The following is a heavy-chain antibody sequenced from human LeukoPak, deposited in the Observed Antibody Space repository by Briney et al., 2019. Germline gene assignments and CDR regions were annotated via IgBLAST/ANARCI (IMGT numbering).Heavy chain of an antibody. V-gene: IGHV4-59*08. CDR3: ARGGTAKGHFDY. CDR1: GGSFSGYY. J-gene: IGHJ4*02. CDR2: IYYSGST. Sequence: SETLSLTCAVYGGSFSGYYWTWIRQPPGKGLEWIGYIYYSGSTNYNPSLKSRVTISLDTSRNQFSLRLTSVTAADTAVYYCARGGTAKGHFDYWGQGTLVTVSS. D-gene: IGHD6-13*01.